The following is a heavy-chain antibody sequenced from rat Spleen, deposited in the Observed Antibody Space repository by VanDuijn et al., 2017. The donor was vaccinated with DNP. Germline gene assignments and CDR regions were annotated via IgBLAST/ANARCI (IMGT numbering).Heavy chain of an antibody. CDR2: ISTSGSRT. CDR3: ARRRTTQLAMDA. V-gene: IGHV5-25*01. CDR1: GFTFSDYF. Sequence: EVQLVESGGGLVLPGRSLKLSCAASGFTFSDYFMAWVRQAPKKGLEWVASISTSGSRTYYPDSVKGRFTISRDNAKSSLYLQMNSLKSEDTATYYCARRRTTQLAMDAWGQGTSVTVSS. D-gene: IGHD3-4*01. J-gene: IGHJ4*01.